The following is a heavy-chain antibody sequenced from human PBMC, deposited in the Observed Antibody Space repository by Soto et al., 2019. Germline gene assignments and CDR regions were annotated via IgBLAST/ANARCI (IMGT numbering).Heavy chain of an antibody. D-gene: IGHD3-9*01. J-gene: IGHJ6*02. CDR2: MNPNSGNT. CDR1: GYTFTSYD. V-gene: IGHV1-8*01. Sequence: APVKVSCKASGYTFTSYDINWVRQATGQGLEWMGWMNPNSGNTGYAQKFQGRVTMTRNTSISTAYMELSSLRSEDTAVYYCARPIYDILTGYYYYYGMDVWGQGTTVTVSS. CDR3: ARPIYDILTGYYYYYGMDV.